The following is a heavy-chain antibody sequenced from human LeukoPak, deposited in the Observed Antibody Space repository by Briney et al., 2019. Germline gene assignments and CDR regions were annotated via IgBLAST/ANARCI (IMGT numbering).Heavy chain of an antibody. V-gene: IGHV4-59*01. CDR3: ARDKGRSDYYDSSEGMDV. CDR2: IYYSGST. D-gene: IGHD3-22*01. CDR1: GGSFSGYY. Sequence: ASETLSLTCAVYGGSFSGYYWSWIRQPPGKGLEWIGYIYYSGSTNYNPSLKSRVTISVDTSKNQFSLKLSSVTAADTAVYYCARDKGRSDYYDSSEGMDVWGQGTTVTISS. J-gene: IGHJ6*02.